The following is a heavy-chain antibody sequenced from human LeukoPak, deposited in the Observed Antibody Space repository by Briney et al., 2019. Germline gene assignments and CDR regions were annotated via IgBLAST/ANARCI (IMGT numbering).Heavy chain of an antibody. D-gene: IGHD5-12*01. CDR2: ISWNSGSI. J-gene: IGHJ2*01. Sequence: GGSLRLSCAASGFTFDGYAMHWVRQAPGKGLEWVSDISWNSGSIGYADSVKGRFTISRDNAKNSLYLQMNSLRAEDTALYYCAKVHSGYDFNWYFDLWGRGTLVTVSS. CDR3: AKVHSGYDFNWYFDL. V-gene: IGHV3-9*01. CDR1: GFTFDGYA.